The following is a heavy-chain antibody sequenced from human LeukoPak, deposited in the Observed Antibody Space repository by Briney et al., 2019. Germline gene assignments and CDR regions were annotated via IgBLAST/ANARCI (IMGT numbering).Heavy chain of an antibody. CDR1: GYTFTGYY. V-gene: IGHV1-2*04. CDR2: INPNSGGT. D-gene: IGHD1-26*01. CDR3: ARGHRSDSGSSIDY. Sequence: ASVKVSCKASGYTFTGYYMHWVRQAPGQGLEWMGCINPNSGGTNYAQKFQGWVTMTRDTSISTAYMELSRLRSDDTAVYYCARGHRSDSGSSIDYWGQGTLVTVSS. J-gene: IGHJ4*02.